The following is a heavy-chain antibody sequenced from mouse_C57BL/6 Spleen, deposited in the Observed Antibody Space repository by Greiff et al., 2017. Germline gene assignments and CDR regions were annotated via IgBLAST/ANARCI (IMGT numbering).Heavy chain of an antibody. CDR2: IYPGGGYT. D-gene: IGHD2-1*01. CDR1: GYTFTNYW. Sequence: VQRVESGAELVRPGTSVKMSCKASGYTFTNYWIGWAKQRPGHGLEWIGDIYPGGGYTNYNEKFKGKATLTADKSSSTAYMQFSSLTSEDSAIYYCARSGNYEGFAYWGQGTLVTVSA. V-gene: IGHV1-63*01. CDR3: ARSGNYEGFAY. J-gene: IGHJ3*01.